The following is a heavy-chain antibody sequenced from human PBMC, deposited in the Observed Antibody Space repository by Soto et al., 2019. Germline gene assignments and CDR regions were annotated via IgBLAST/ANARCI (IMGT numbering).Heavy chain of an antibody. CDR2: TYYRSKWYN. Sequence: LPTLTLTCAISGDSDSSNSAAWYWIRQSPSRGLEWLGRTYYRSKWYNDYAVSVKSRITINPDTSKNQFSLQLNSVTPEDTAVYYCARDNCSSTSCPLIYYYYMDVWGKGTTVTVSS. J-gene: IGHJ6*03. V-gene: IGHV6-1*01. CDR3: ARDNCSSTSCPLIYYYYMDV. CDR1: GDSDSSNSAA. D-gene: IGHD2-2*01.